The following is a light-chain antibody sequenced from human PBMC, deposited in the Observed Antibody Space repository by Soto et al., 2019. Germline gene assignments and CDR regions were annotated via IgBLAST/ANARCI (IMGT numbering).Light chain of an antibody. CDR3: YQYYNCYRT. CDR2: GAS. V-gene: IGKV3-15*01. Sequence: EIVMTQSPGTLSLSPGDIATLTCRASQSLSSYLSCYQHKPGQAPRLLIFGASARPTGIPARISGSGSGTEFTLTISSMRSEDFAVYYCYQYYNCYRTFGQGTKVDIK. CDR1: QSLSSY. J-gene: IGKJ1*01.